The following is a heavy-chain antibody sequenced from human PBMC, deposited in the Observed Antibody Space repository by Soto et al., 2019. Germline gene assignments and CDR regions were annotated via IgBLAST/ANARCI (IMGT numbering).Heavy chain of an antibody. V-gene: IGHV3-30-3*01. CDR3: ARGPTVTTSKYYYYYGMDV. Sequence: GGSLRLSCAASGFTFSSYAMHWVRQAPGKGLEWVAVISYDGSNKYYADSVKGRFTISRDNSKNTLYLQMNSLRAEDTAVYYCARGPTVTTSKYYYYYGMDVWGQGTTVTVSS. J-gene: IGHJ6*02. D-gene: IGHD4-4*01. CDR1: GFTFSSYA. CDR2: ISYDGSNK.